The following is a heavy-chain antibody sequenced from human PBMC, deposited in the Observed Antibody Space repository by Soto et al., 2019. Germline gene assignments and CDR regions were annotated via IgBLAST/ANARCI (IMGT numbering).Heavy chain of an antibody. J-gene: IGHJ4*02. CDR1: GFTFSSYS. D-gene: IGHD4-4*01. CDR3: AREGINNYNEYYFDS. Sequence: PGGSLRLSCAASGFTFSSYSMNWVRQAPGKGLEWVSSISGSGNYTHYADFLRGRFTISRDNAKTSLYLQMNSLRAEDTAVYYCAREGINNYNEYYFDSWGQGTAVTVSS. CDR2: ISGSGNYT. V-gene: IGHV3-21*01.